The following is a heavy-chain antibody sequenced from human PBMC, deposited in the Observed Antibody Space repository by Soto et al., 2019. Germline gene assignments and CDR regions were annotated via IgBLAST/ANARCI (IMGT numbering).Heavy chain of an antibody. Sequence: ASVKVSCKASGYSFTSHAMHWVRQAPGQRLEWMGRINAGNGNTKYSQKFQGRVTITRDTSASTAYMELSSLRSEDTAVYYCLGYCSGGSCYSRGYWGQGTLVTVSS. J-gene: IGHJ4*02. CDR3: LGYCSGGSCYSRGY. V-gene: IGHV1-3*01. CDR1: GYSFTSHA. D-gene: IGHD2-15*01. CDR2: INAGNGNT.